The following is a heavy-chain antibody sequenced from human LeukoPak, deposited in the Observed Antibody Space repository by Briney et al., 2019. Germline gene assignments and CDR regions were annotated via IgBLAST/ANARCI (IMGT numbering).Heavy chain of an antibody. V-gene: IGHV4-59*08. D-gene: IGHD6-13*01. Sequence: SETLSLTCTVSGGSISTYYWNWIRQPPGKGLEWIGYIYDSGTTNYNPSLKSRVTISVDPSKNQFSLKLRSVSAADTAVYYCARVAALGATFQHWGQGTLVTVSS. CDR1: GGSISTYY. CDR2: IYDSGTT. J-gene: IGHJ1*01. CDR3: ARVAALGATFQH.